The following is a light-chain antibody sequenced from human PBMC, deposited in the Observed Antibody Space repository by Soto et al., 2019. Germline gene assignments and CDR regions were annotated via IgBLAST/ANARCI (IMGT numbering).Light chain of an antibody. CDR3: QQYSSSPPEFT. V-gene: IGKV3-20*01. J-gene: IGKJ3*01. Sequence: EIVLTQSPGTLSLSPGERATLSCRASQSISSSYLAWYQQRPGQAPRLLIFGASDRATGIPDRFSGSGSGTDFTLTISRLEPEDFAVYYCQQYSSSPPEFTCGPGTKVDSK. CDR1: QSISSSY. CDR2: GAS.